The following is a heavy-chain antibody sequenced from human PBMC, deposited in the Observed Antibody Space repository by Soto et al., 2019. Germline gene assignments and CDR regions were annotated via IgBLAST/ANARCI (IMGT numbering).Heavy chain of an antibody. J-gene: IGHJ6*02. Sequence: ASVKVSCKASGYTFTSYGISWVRQAPGQGLEWMGWISAYNGNTNYAQKLQGRVTMTEDTSTDTAYMELSSLRSEDTAVYYCATDLPLRRYHYYYGMDVWGQGTTVTVSS. V-gene: IGHV1-18*04. CDR3: ATDLPLRRYHYYYGMDV. CDR1: GYTFTSYG. CDR2: ISAYNGNT.